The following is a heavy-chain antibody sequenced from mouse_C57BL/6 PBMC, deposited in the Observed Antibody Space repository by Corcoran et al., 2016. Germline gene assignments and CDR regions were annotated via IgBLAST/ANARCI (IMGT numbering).Heavy chain of an antibody. CDR3: AKGVRPQYYFDY. D-gene: IGHD2-14*01. V-gene: IGHV1-66*01. CDR1: GYSFTSYY. CDR2: IYPGSGNT. Sequence: QVQLQQSGPELVKPGASVKISCKASGYSFTSYYIHWVKQRPGQGLEWIGWIYPGSGNTKYNEKFKGKATLTEDTSSSTAYMQLSSLTSEDSAVYYCAKGVRPQYYFDYWGQGTTLTVSS. J-gene: IGHJ2*01.